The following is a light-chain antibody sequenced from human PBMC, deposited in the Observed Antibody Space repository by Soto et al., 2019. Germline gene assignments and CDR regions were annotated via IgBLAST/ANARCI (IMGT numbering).Light chain of an antibody. V-gene: IGKV1-5*03. CDR2: KAS. Sequence: DIQMTQSPSTLSASVGDRVTITCRASQNISRWLAWYQQKPGKAPNLLIYKASNLESGVPSRFSGSGSGTDFTLTITSLQPDDFATYYCQQYNDMYTFGRGTKLEI. CDR1: QNISRW. CDR3: QQYNDMYT. J-gene: IGKJ2*01.